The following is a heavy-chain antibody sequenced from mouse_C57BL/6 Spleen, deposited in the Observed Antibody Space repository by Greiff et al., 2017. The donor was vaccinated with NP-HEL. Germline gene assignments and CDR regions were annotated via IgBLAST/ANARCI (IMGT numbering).Heavy chain of an antibody. J-gene: IGHJ3*01. D-gene: IGHD1-1*01. CDR2: ISSGGSYT. CDR1: GFTFSSYG. CDR3: ARKGGSSPWLAY. V-gene: IGHV5-6*01. Sequence: EVHLVESGGDLVKPGGSLKLSCAASGFTFSSYGMSWVRQTPDKRLEWVATISSGGSYTYYPDSVKGRFTISRDNAKNTLYLQMSSLKSEDTAMYYCARKGGSSPWLAYWGQGTLVTVSA.